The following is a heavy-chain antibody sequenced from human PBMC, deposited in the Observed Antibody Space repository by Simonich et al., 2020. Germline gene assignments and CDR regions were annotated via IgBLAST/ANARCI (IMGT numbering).Heavy chain of an antibody. Sequence: QVQLVESGGGVVQPGRSLRLSCAASGFTFSSYAMHWFPRAPGKGLEWVAVRSYYGSNKYYADSVKGRFTISRDNSKNTLYLQMNSLRAEDTAVYYCARDLPLGYCSGGSCYSGAFDIWGQGTMVTVSS. J-gene: IGHJ3*02. CDR2: RSYYGSNK. CDR1: GFTFSSYA. D-gene: IGHD2-15*01. V-gene: IGHV3-30*07. CDR3: ARDLPLGYCSGGSCYSGAFDI.